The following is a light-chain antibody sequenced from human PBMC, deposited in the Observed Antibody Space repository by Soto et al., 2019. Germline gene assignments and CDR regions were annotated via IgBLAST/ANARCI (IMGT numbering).Light chain of an antibody. CDR3: QQHGTSPRT. V-gene: IGKV3-20*01. Sequence: EIVMTQSPATLSVSPGERATLSCRASQSVSSNLAWYQQKPGQAPRLLIHGTSNRATGISDRFSGSGSGTDFTLIISRLEPEDFAVYYCQQHGTSPRTFGHGTKVDIK. CDR1: QSVSSN. J-gene: IGKJ1*01. CDR2: GTS.